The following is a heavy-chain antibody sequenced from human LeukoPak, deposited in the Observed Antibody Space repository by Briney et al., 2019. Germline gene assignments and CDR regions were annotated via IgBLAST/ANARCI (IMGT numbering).Heavy chain of an antibody. CDR1: GFTFSSYG. Sequence: GGSLRLSCAASGFTFSSYGMSWVRRAPGKGLEWVSAISGSGGSTYYADSVKGRFTISRDNSKNTLFLQMNSLRVEDTAVYYCARDGVAGGFDYWGQGILVTVSS. D-gene: IGHD6-19*01. J-gene: IGHJ4*02. CDR3: ARDGVAGGFDY. V-gene: IGHV3-23*01. CDR2: ISGSGGST.